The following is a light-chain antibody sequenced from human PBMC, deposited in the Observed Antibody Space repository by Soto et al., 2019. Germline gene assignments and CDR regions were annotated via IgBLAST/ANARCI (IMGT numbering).Light chain of an antibody. CDR1: QSVTSNY. J-gene: IGKJ1*01. V-gene: IGKV3-20*01. CDR2: GAS. Sequence: ELLLTQSPGTLSLSPGERFTLSFRASQSVTSNYLAWYQQKPGQAPRLLIFGASIRDTGIPDSFSGSGSGTDFTLTISRLEPEDFAVYYCHQYGSSPGTFGQGTKVDIK. CDR3: HQYGSSPGT.